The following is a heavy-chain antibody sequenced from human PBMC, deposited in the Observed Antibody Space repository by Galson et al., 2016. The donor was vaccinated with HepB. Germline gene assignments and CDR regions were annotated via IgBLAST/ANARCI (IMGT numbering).Heavy chain of an antibody. CDR1: GGSLTGTNW. V-gene: IGHV4-4*02. D-gene: IGHD6-19*01. CDR2: IYHSGTT. CDR3: ASQGSGSSNWFGP. Sequence: SETLSLTCTVSGGSLTGTNWWSWVRQPPGKGLEWIGAIYHSGTTNYSPSLKSRVTISVDTSKNQFSLKLTSVTAADTAVYYCASQGSGSSNWFGPWGRGTLVTVSS. J-gene: IGHJ5*02.